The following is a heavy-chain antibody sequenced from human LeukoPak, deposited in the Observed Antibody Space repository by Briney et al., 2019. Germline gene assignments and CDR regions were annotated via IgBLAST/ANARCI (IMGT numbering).Heavy chain of an antibody. CDR2: IYYGGST. Sequence: SETLSLTCTVSGGSIRSNNYYWGWIRQPPGKGLEWIGSIYYGGSTYYNPSLESRVTISVDTSKNQFSLKLSSVTAADTAVYYCVRPFCSAGNCYYVYWGQGTLVTVSS. CDR3: VRPFCSAGNCYYVY. V-gene: IGHV4-39*07. D-gene: IGHD2-15*01. CDR1: GGSIRSNNYY. J-gene: IGHJ4*02.